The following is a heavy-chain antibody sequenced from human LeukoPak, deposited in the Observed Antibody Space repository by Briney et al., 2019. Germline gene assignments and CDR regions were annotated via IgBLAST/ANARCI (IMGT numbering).Heavy chain of an antibody. Sequence: GGSLRLSCAAAGFTFSNYGMSWVRQAPGKGLEWVSSISSSAASTYYADSVKGRFTISRDNSKNTLSLQMNSLRAEDTAVYYCAPRMSGPKNYYFDYWGQGTLVTVSS. J-gene: IGHJ4*02. CDR2: ISSSAAST. CDR3: APRMSGPKNYYFDY. V-gene: IGHV3-23*01. CDR1: GFTFSNYG. D-gene: IGHD3-10*01.